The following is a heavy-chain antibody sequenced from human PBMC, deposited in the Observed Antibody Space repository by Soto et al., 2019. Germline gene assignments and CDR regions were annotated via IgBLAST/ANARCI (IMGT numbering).Heavy chain of an antibody. CDR3: ARTSGYYSLDY. J-gene: IGHJ4*02. D-gene: IGHD3-22*01. Sequence: PSETLSLTCTVSGGSISSYYWSWIRQPPGKGLEWIGYIYYSGSTNYNPSLKSRVTISVDTSKNQFSLKLSSVTAADTAVYYCARTSGYYSLDYWGQGALVTVSS. V-gene: IGHV4-59*01. CDR2: IYYSGST. CDR1: GGSISSYY.